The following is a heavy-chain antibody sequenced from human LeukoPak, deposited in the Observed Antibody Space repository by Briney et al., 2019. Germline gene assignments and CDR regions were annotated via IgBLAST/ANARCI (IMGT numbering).Heavy chain of an antibody. V-gene: IGHV3-21*01. Sequence: GGSLRLSCAASGFTFSTYSMDWVRQAPGQGLEWVASISSGSSYIYYADSVKGRFTISRDNAKNSLYLQMNSLRAEDTAVYYCVRSMATITFSFDYWGQGTLVTVSS. CDR2: ISSGSSYI. CDR1: GFTFSTYS. J-gene: IGHJ4*02. D-gene: IGHD5-24*01. CDR3: VRSMATITFSFDY.